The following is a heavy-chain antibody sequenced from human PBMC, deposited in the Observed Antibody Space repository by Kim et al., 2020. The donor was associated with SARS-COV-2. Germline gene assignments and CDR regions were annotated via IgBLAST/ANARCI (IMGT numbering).Heavy chain of an antibody. J-gene: IGHJ4*02. V-gene: IGHV1-46*01. CDR3: ARIYFIGGSYFDY. D-gene: IGHD1-26*01. Sequence: AQKFQCRVPMTRDTSTSTVYMELSSLRSEDKAVYYCARIYFIGGSYFDYWGQGTLVTVSS.